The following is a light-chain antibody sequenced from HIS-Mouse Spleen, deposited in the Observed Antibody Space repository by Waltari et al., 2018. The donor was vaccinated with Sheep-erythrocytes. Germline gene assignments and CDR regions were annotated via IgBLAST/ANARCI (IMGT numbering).Light chain of an antibody. J-gene: IGLJ1*01. CDR1: SSDVGGSNY. Sequence: QSALTQPRSVSGSPGQSVTISCTGTSSDVGGSNYVSWYQQHPGKAPKLMIYDVSKRPSGVPDRFSGSKSGNTASLTISGLQAEDEADYYCCSYAGSYNHVFGTGTKVTVL. CDR2: DVS. V-gene: IGLV2-11*01. CDR3: CSYAGSYNHV.